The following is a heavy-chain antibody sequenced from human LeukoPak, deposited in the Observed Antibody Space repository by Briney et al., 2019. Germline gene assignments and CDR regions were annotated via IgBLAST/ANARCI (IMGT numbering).Heavy chain of an antibody. D-gene: IGHD3-10*01. CDR3: TRDLSDTRGGYFDY. J-gene: IGHJ4*02. V-gene: IGHV4-59*01. CDR1: GDSISGYY. CDR2: TYYTGST. Sequence: SETLSLTCTVSGDSISGYYWSWIRQPPGKGLEWIGYTYYTGSTNYNPSLKSRLAISVDTFKNQFSLKLSSVTAADTAVYYCTRDLSDTRGGYFDYWGQGTLVTVSS.